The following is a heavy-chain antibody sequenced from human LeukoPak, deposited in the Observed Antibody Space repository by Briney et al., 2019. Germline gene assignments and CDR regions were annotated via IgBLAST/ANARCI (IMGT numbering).Heavy chain of an antibody. Sequence: GGSLRLSCAASGFTFSSYGMHWVRQAPGKGLEWVAVISYDGSNKYYADSVKGRFTISRDNSKNTLYLQMNSLRAEDTAVYYCARSSRIYGSGSYEGGWYFDYWGQGTLVTVSS. CDR1: GFTFSSYG. CDR3: ARSSRIYGSGSYEGGWYFDY. J-gene: IGHJ4*02. V-gene: IGHV3-30*03. D-gene: IGHD3-10*01. CDR2: ISYDGSNK.